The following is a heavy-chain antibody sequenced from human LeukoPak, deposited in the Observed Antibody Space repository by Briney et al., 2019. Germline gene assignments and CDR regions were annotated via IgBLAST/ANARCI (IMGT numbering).Heavy chain of an antibody. V-gene: IGHV3-21*01. Sequence: GGSLRLSCAASGFTFSSYSMNWVRQAPGKGLEWVSSISSSSSYIYYADSVKGRFTIFRDNAKNSLYLQMNSLRAEDTAVYYCARVAHDSSGYYYVYFDYWGQGTLVTVSS. D-gene: IGHD3-22*01. CDR1: GFTFSSYS. J-gene: IGHJ4*02. CDR2: ISSSSSYI. CDR3: ARVAHDSSGYYYVYFDY.